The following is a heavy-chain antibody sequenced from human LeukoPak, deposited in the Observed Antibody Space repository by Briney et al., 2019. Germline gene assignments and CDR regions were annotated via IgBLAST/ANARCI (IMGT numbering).Heavy chain of an antibody. J-gene: IGHJ4*02. D-gene: IGHD3-10*01. CDR2: ISYDGSNK. V-gene: IGHV3-30-3*01. CDR3: ARTTTPHYYGSGSYALGY. Sequence: GGSLRLSCAASGFXFSTYAMHWVRQGPGKGLEWVAVISYDGSNKFYADSVKGRFPISRDNSKNTLYLQMSSLSAEDTAVYYCARTTTPHYYGSGSYALGYWGQGTLVTVPS. CDR1: GFXFSTYA.